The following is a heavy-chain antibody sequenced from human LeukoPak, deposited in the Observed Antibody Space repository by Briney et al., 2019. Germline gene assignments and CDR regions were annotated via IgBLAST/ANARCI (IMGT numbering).Heavy chain of an antibody. Sequence: PGGSLRLSCAASGFTFSSYAMSWVRQAPGKGLEWVSAISGSGGSTYYADSVKGRFTISRDNSKNTLYLQMNSLRAEDTAVYYCARIRSITIFGVPQDYWGQGTLVTVSS. CDR2: ISGSGGST. CDR1: GFTFSSYA. V-gene: IGHV3-23*01. CDR3: ARIRSITIFGVPQDY. D-gene: IGHD3-3*01. J-gene: IGHJ4*02.